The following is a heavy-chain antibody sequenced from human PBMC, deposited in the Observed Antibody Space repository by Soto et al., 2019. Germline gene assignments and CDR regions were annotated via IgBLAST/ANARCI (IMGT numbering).Heavy chain of an antibody. V-gene: IGHV1-8*01. Sequence: QVQLVQSGAEVKKPGASVKVSCKASGYTFTSYDINWVRQATGHGLEWMGWMNPNSGNTAYAQKFQGRVTMTRNTSISTAYMELSSLRSEDTAGYYCARLKQDYAVAWGQGTLVNVAS. J-gene: IGHJ4*02. CDR2: MNPNSGNT. CDR3: ARLKQDYAVA. D-gene: IGHD3-16*01. CDR1: GYTFTSYD.